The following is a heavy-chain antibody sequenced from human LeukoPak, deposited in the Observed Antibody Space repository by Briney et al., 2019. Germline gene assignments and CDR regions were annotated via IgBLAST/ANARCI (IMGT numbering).Heavy chain of an antibody. CDR1: GFTFSRYW. CDR2: INSDGSST. J-gene: IGHJ4*02. D-gene: IGHD5-18*01. V-gene: IGHV3-74*01. CDR3: ARSRFVDTPEDY. Sequence: PGGSLRLSCAASGFTFSRYWMHWVRQAPGKGLVWVSRINSDGSSTSYADSVKGRFTISRDNAKNTLYLQMNSLRAEDTAVYYCARSRFVDTPEDYWGQGTLVTVSS.